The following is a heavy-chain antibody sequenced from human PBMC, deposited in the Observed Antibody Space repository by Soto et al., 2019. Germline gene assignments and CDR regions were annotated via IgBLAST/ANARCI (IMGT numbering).Heavy chain of an antibody. CDR1: GYTFTSYA. J-gene: IGHJ5*02. Sequence: KKRGASVKVSCKASGYTFTSYAMHWVRQAPGQRLEWMGWINAGNGNTKYSQKFQGRVTITRDTSASTAYMELSSLRSEDTAVYYCARGGHIAARSYNWFDPWGQGTLVTVSS. CDR3: ARGGHIAARSYNWFDP. CDR2: INAGNGNT. V-gene: IGHV1-3*01. D-gene: IGHD6-6*01.